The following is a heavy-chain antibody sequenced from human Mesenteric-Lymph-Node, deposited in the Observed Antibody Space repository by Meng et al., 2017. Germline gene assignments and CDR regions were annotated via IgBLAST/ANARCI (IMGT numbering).Heavy chain of an antibody. Sequence: SETLSLTCAVYGGSISSYYWSWIRQPPGKGLEWIGYIYYSGSTNYNPSLKSRVTISEDTSKNQFSLKLTSVTAADTAVYYCARGPYYYDSNGYFLFDYWGQGTLVTVSS. CDR1: GGSISSYY. CDR3: ARGPYYYDSNGYFLFDY. D-gene: IGHD3-22*01. CDR2: IYYSGST. J-gene: IGHJ4*02. V-gene: IGHV4-59*01.